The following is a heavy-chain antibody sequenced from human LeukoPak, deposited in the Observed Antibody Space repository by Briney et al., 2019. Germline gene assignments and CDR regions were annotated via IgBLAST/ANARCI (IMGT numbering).Heavy chain of an antibody. CDR1: GGSIGTYY. V-gene: IGHV4-59*01. D-gene: IGHD3-9*01. CDR3: GRRPSYDTLTGYINWYFDP. CDR2: ITYSGST. J-gene: IGHJ2*01. Sequence: PSETLSLTCTVSGGSIGTYYWSWIRKAPGKGLEWIGYITYSGSTDYNPSLKCRVPLSVDTSKTQYSLKLSSVTAADTAVYFCGRRPSYDTLTGYINWYFDPWGRGTLVTVSS.